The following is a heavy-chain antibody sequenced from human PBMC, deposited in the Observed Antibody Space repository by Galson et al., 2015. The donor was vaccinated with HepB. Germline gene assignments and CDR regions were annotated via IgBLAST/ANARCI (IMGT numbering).Heavy chain of an antibody. CDR1: GDSVSRNSGA. CDR3: ARGGGTFDY. D-gene: IGHD3-16*01. Sequence: CAISGDSVSRNSGAWNWIRQSPSRGLEWLGRTYYRSKWYNDYAESVKSRITINADTSKNQFSLRLNSVTPEDTAVYYCARGGGTFDYWGQGTPVTVSS. J-gene: IGHJ4*02. CDR2: TYYRSKWYN. V-gene: IGHV6-1*01.